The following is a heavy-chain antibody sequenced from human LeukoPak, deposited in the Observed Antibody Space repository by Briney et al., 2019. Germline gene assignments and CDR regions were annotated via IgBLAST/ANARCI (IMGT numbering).Heavy chain of an antibody. CDR1: EFSVGSNY. D-gene: IGHD6-13*01. V-gene: IGHV3-66*01. CDR3: ARGNDPGYSSSWYKYYYYYYMDV. Sequence: GGSLRHSCAASEFSVGSNYMTWVRQAPGKGLEWVSLIYSGGSTYYADSVKGRFTISRDNAKNSLYLQMNSLRAEDTAVYYCARGNDPGYSSSWYKYYYYYYMDVWGKGTTVTVSS. CDR2: IYSGGST. J-gene: IGHJ6*03.